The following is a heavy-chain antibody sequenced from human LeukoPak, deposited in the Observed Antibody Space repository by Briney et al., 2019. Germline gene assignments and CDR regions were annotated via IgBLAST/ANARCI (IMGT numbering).Heavy chain of an antibody. Sequence: GGSLRLSCAASGFTFSSYAMSWVRQAPGKGLAWVAAISVGGGSTYYADSLKGRFNISRDNTKNTLHLQMNSLRAEDAALYYCTKEGYSYGTLDYWGQGTLVTVSS. J-gene: IGHJ4*02. CDR2: ISVGGGST. CDR3: TKEGYSYGTLDY. CDR1: GFTFSSYA. D-gene: IGHD5-18*01. V-gene: IGHV3-23*01.